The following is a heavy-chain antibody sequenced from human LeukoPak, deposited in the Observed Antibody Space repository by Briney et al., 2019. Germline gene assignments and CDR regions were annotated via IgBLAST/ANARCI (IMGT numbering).Heavy chain of an antibody. CDR3: GTVFNH. CDR2: IDIDGTGT. V-gene: IGHV3-74*01. Sequence: GGSLRLSCAASGFTFTNYWMHWVRHAPGKGLVWVSRIDIDGTGTSYADSVKGRFTISRDNAKNTVSLQMNSLKAEDTAVYYCGTVFNHWGPGILVTVSS. J-gene: IGHJ4*02. CDR1: GFTFTNYW.